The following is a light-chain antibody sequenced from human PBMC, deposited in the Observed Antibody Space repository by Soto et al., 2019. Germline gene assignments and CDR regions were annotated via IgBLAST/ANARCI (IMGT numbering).Light chain of an antibody. CDR1: QSVSSSY. CDR2: GAS. J-gene: IGKJ2*01. V-gene: IGKV3-20*01. Sequence: IVXXXXPXXLSLSPGERATLSCRASQSVSSSYLAWYQQKPGQAPRLLIYGASSRATGIPDRFSGGGSGTDFTLTISRLEPEEFAVYYCQQYGGSPPYTFGQGTKLEIK. CDR3: QQYGGSPPYT.